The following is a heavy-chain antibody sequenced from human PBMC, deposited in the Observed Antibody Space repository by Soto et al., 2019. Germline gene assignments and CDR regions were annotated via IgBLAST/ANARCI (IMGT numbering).Heavy chain of an antibody. V-gene: IGHV4-39*01. Sequence: SETLSLTCTVSGGSISSSSYYWGWIRQPPGKGLEWIGSIYYSGSTYYNPSLKSRVTISVDTSKNQFSLKLSSVTAADTAVYYCARHLHSCWFDPWGQGTLVTVSS. CDR3: ARHLHSCWFDP. CDR2: IYYSGST. J-gene: IGHJ5*02. D-gene: IGHD2-15*01. CDR1: GGSISSSSYY.